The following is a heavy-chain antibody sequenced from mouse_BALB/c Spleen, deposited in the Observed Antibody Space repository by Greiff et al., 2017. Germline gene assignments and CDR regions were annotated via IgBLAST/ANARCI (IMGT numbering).Heavy chain of an antibody. Sequence: QVQLQQPGAELVKPGASVKMSCKASGYTFTSYNMHWVKQTPGQGLEWIGAIYPGNGDTSYNQKFKGKATLTADKSSSTAYMQLSSLTSEDSAVYYCARGGKAWFAYWGQGTLVTVSA. CDR2: IYPGNGDT. V-gene: IGHV1-12*01. CDR1: GYTFTSYN. CDR3: ARGGKAWFAY. J-gene: IGHJ3*01.